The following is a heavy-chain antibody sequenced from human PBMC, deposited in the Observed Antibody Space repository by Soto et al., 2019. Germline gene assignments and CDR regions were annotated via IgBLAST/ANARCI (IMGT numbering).Heavy chain of an antibody. D-gene: IGHD5-12*01. V-gene: IGHV4-31*03. J-gene: IGHJ4*02. CDR1: GASISDVGYY. CDR3: AREGPGFNGFEF. CDR2: ISHSGNA. Sequence: QVQLQESGPGLVKPSQTVSLTCTVSGASISDVGYYWTWIRQHPEKGLEWIGYISHSGNAYYNPSLTSRFTLTLDTSKNQLSLKVSSVTAADTAKYYCAREGPGFNGFEFWGQGILVSVSA.